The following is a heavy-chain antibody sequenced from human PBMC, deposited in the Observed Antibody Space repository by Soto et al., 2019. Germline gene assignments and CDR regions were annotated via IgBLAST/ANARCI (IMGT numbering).Heavy chain of an antibody. CDR1: GYTFTSYG. J-gene: IGHJ6*02. V-gene: IGHV1-18*01. CDR3: ARDHGNGGYYYYGMDV. CDR2: ISAYNGNT. Sequence: ASVKVSGKSSGYTFTSYGISWVRQAPGQGLEWMGWISAYNGNTNYAQKLQGRVTMTTDTSTSTAYMELRSLRSDDTAVYYCARDHGNGGYYYYGMDVWGQGTTVTVSS. D-gene: IGHD1-1*01.